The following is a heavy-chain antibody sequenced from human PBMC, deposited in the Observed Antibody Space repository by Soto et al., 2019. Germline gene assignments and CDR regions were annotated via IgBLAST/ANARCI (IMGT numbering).Heavy chain of an antibody. CDR2: IKTRGGGGAA. CDR3: TTDEGGTRY. V-gene: IGHV3-15*07. Sequence: EVQLVESGGGLVKPGGSLRLSCAASGFTFSNAWMNWVRQAPGKGLEWVGGIKTRGGGGAADYAAPVQGRFSISRDDSRDTLYLQMNNLKTEDTAVYFCTTDEGGTRYWGQGTLVTVSS. D-gene: IGHD1-26*01. CDR1: GFTFSNAW. J-gene: IGHJ4*02.